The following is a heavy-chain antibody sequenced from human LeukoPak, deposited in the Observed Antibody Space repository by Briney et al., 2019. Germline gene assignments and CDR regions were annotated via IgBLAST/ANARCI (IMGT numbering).Heavy chain of an antibody. V-gene: IGHV4-59*08. CDR3: VSGYNSGWPDY. CDR2: IYYSGST. Sequence: SETLSLTCAVSGGSISSYYWSWIRQPPGKGLEWIGYIYYSGSTNYNPSLKSRVTISVDTSKNQFSLKLSSVTAADTAVYFCVSGYNSGWPDYWGRGTLVTVSS. CDR1: GGSISSYY. J-gene: IGHJ4*02. D-gene: IGHD5-12*01.